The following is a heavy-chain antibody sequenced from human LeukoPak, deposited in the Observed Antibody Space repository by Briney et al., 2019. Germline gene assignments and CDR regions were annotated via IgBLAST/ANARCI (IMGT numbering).Heavy chain of an antibody. J-gene: IGHJ6*02. Sequence: ASVEVSCKASGYTFTSYGVSWVRQPPGQGLECMGWISAYNGNTNYAQKLQGRVTMTTDTSTSTAYMELRSLRSDDTAVYYCARALYYYGSGSYYTSPNYYGMDVWGQGTTVTVSS. D-gene: IGHD3-10*01. CDR2: ISAYNGNT. CDR1: GYTFTSYG. CDR3: ARALYYYGSGSYYTSPNYYGMDV. V-gene: IGHV1-18*01.